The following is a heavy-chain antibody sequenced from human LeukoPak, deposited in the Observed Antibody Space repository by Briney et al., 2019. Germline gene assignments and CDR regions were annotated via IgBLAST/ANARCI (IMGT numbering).Heavy chain of an antibody. Sequence: SETLSLTCTVSGGSISSYCWSWIRQPPGKGLEWIGNIYYSGSTNYNPSLKSRVTVSVDTSKNQFSLKLSSVTAADTAVYYCARGDARGYSYGHFHFDHWGHGTLVTVSS. CDR1: GGSISSYC. CDR3: ARGDARGYSYGHFHFDH. CDR2: IYYSGST. V-gene: IGHV4-59*01. D-gene: IGHD5-18*01. J-gene: IGHJ4*01.